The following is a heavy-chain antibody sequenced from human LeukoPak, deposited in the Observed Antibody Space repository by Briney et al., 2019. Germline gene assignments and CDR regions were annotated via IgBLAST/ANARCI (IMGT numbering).Heavy chain of an antibody. J-gene: IGHJ4*02. CDR1: GFTVSSNY. D-gene: IGHD3-22*01. CDR3: ARFFADYGSSGYFPAYFDY. Sequence: GGSLRLSCAASGFTVSSNYMSWVRQAPGKGLEWVSVIYSGGSTHYADSVKGRFTISRDNSKNTLYLQMNSLRAEDTAVYYCARFFADYGSSGYFPAYFDYWGQGTLVTVSS. CDR2: IYSGGST. V-gene: IGHV3-53*01.